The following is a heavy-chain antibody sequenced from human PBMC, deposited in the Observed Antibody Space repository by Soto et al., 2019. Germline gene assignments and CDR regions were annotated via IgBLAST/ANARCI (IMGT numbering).Heavy chain of an antibody. CDR1: GFAVSSNY. Sequence: EVQLVETGGGLIQPGGSLRLSCAASGFAVSSNYMSWVRQAPGKGLEWVSVIYSGGSTYYADSVKGRFTIFRDNSKNTLYLQMNSLRAEDTAVYYCARAEDGSGNVDYWGQGTLVTVSS. CDR3: ARAEDGSGNVDY. D-gene: IGHD3-10*01. CDR2: IYSGGST. V-gene: IGHV3-53*02. J-gene: IGHJ4*02.